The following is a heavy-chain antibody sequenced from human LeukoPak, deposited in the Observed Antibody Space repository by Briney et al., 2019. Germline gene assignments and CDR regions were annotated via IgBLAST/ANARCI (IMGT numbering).Heavy chain of an antibody. CDR2: ISSSGNTM. V-gene: IGHV3-48*03. Sequence: QPGGSLRLSCAASGFTFSTYEMNWVRQAPGKGLEWISYISSSGNTMYYADSVKGRFTISRDNAKNSLYLQMNSLRAGDTAVYYCAKDGVAGKIMYYFDYWGQGTLVTVSS. CDR3: AKDGVAGKIMYYFDY. CDR1: GFTFSTYE. J-gene: IGHJ4*02. D-gene: IGHD6-19*01.